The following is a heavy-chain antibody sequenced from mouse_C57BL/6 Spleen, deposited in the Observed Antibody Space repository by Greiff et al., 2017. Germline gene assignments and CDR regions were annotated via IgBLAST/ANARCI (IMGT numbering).Heavy chain of an antibody. CDR3: ARKKAITTYAMDY. D-gene: IGHD1-1*01. J-gene: IGHJ4*01. Sequence: VQLQQPGAELVKPGASVKLSCKASGYTFTSYWMQWVKQRPGQGLEWIGEIDPSDSYTNYNQKFKGKATLTVDTSSSTAYMQLSSLTSEDSAVYYCARKKAITTYAMDYWGQGTSVTVSS. V-gene: IGHV1-50*01. CDR1: GYTFTSYW. CDR2: IDPSDSYT.